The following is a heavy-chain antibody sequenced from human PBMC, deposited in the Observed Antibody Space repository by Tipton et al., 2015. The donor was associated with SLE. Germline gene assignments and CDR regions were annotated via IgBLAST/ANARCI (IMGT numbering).Heavy chain of an antibody. V-gene: IGHV4-39*07. CDR3: ARGPGGELSAEYFQH. CDR2: IYYSGST. CDR1: GGSISCSSYY. Sequence: TLSLTCTVSGGSISCSSYYWGWIRQPPGKGLEWIGSIYYSGSTYYNPSLKSRVTISVDTSKNQFSLKLSSVTAADTAVYYCARGPGGELSAEYFQHWGQGTLVTVSS. D-gene: IGHD3-16*02. J-gene: IGHJ1*01.